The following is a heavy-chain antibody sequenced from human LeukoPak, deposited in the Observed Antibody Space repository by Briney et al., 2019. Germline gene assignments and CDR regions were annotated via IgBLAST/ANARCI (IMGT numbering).Heavy chain of an antibody. V-gene: IGHV4-59*08. CDR3: ARGVFSDY. D-gene: IGHD6-13*01. Sequence: SETLSLTCTVSGGSISNYYWSWIRQPPGKGLEWIGYIYYSGSTKYNPALKSRVTISVDTSKNQFSLKLSSVTAADTAVYYCARGVFSDYWGQGTLVTVSS. CDR2: IYYSGST. CDR1: GGSISNYY. J-gene: IGHJ4*02.